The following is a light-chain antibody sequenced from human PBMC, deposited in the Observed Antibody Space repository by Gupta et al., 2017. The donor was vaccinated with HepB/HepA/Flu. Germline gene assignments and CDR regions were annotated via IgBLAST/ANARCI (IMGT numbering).Light chain of an antibody. Sequence: EIVLTQSPATLSLSPGERATLSCRASQSVNSYLAWYQQKPGQAPRLLIYDASNRAAGIPARFSGSGSGTDFTLIISSLEPEDFAVYYCQQRSNWPITFGQGTLMEIK. J-gene: IGKJ5*01. CDR3: QQRSNWPIT. CDR1: QSVNSY. CDR2: DAS. V-gene: IGKV3-11*01.